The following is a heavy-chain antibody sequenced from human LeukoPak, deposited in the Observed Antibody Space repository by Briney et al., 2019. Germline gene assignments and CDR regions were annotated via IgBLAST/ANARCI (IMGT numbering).Heavy chain of an antibody. V-gene: IGHV3-33*01. CDR1: GFTFSTYG. J-gene: IGHJ4*02. CDR3: AREKQKYSSGWYCLDY. CDR2: IWYDGSNK. D-gene: IGHD6-19*01. Sequence: GGSLRLSCAASGFTFSTYGLHWVRQAPGKGLEWVALIWYDGSNKYYADSVKGRFTISRDNSKNTLYLQMNSLRAEDTAVYYFAREKQKYSSGWYCLDYWGQGTLVTVSS.